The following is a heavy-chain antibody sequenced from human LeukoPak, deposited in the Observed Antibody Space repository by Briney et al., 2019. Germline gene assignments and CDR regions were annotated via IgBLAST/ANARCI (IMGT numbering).Heavy chain of an antibody. CDR1: GFVFSRNW. Sequence: GESLRLSCEASGFVFSRNWMTWVRQAPGKGLEWVANIRQDGREIYYVDSVKGRFTISRDNAKSSMYLQMNSLRAEDTAEYYCASGGVVGPSTYWFYDLWGRGTRVTVSS. D-gene: IGHD1-26*01. CDR3: ASGGVVGPSTYWFYDL. J-gene: IGHJ2*01. CDR2: IRQDGREI. V-gene: IGHV3-7*01.